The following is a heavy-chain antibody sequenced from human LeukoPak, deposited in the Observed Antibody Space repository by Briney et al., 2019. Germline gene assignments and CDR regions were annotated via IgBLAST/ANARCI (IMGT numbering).Heavy chain of an antibody. D-gene: IGHD3-22*01. Sequence: GGSLRLSCAASGFSFSSYAMYWVRQAPGKGLEWVAFIRYDGSKKYYGDSVKGRFTISRDNSKNTLYLQMNSLRAEDTAVYYCAKDQSQSFDGNGYSDYWGQGTLVTVSS. CDR1: GFSFSSYA. CDR3: AKDQSQSFDGNGYSDY. V-gene: IGHV3-30*02. J-gene: IGHJ4*02. CDR2: IRYDGSKK.